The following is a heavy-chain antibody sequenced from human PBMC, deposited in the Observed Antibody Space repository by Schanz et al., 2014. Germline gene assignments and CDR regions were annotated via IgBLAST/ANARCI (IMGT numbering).Heavy chain of an antibody. CDR2: INPNSGDT. CDR1: RYPFTAYY. CDR3: AFDRDDAYDI. Sequence: QVHLVQSGSEVKKPGASVKVSCKASRYPFTAYYMHWVRQAPGQGLKWMGRINPNSGDTNYAQKFQGRVTVTRDTSTTTVYMDLSSLISEDTAVYYCAFDRDDAYDIWGQGTTVTVSS. D-gene: IGHD3-9*01. V-gene: IGHV1-2*06. J-gene: IGHJ3*02.